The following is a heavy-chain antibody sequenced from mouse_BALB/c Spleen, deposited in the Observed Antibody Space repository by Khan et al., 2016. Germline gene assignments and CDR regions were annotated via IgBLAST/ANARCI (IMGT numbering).Heavy chain of an antibody. Sequence: EVQLQESGPGLVKPSQSLSLTCSVTGYSITSGYYWNWIRQFPGNKLEWMGYISYDGSNNYNPSLKNRISITRDTSKNQFFLKLNSVTTEDIATYYCAITTAAWFAYWGQGTLVTVSA. CDR3: AITTAAWFAY. J-gene: IGHJ3*01. V-gene: IGHV3-6*02. CDR2: ISYDGSN. D-gene: IGHD1-2*01. CDR1: GYSITSGYY.